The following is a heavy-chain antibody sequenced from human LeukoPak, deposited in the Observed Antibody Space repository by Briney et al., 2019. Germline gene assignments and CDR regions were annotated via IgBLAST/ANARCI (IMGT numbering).Heavy chain of an antibody. Sequence: SETLSLTYTVSGGSISSYYWSWIRQPPGNGLEWIGYIYYSGSTNYNPSLKSRVTISVDTSKNQFSLKLSSVTAADTAVYYCARDNVRSGYITMVRGSTNWFDPWGQGTLVTVSS. CDR3: ARDNVRSGYITMVRGSTNWFDP. V-gene: IGHV4-59*01. J-gene: IGHJ5*02. CDR1: GGSISSYY. CDR2: IYYSGST. D-gene: IGHD3-10*01.